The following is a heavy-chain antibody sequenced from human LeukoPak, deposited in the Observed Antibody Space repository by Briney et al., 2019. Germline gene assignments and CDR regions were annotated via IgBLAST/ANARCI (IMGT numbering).Heavy chain of an antibody. Sequence: GASVKVSCKTSGYRFKVYDILWVRQAPGHGLGYVGWISTYTGRARYAQKFQGRVSVIIDTSTSTAYLELTNLTSSDTGLYYCARADGSNTGTNVFDVWGLGTMVTVAS. CDR1: GYRFKVYD. CDR3: ARADGSNTGTNVFDV. D-gene: IGHD4-11*01. V-gene: IGHV1-18*01. CDR2: ISTYTGRA. J-gene: IGHJ3*01.